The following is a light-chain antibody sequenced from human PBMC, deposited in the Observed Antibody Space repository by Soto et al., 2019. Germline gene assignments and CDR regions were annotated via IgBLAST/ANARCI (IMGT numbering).Light chain of an antibody. CDR2: GNS. V-gene: IGLV1-40*01. CDR1: ISNIGAGYD. Sequence: QSVLTQPPSVSGAPGQRVTISCTGIISNIGAGYDVHWYQQLPGTAPKLLIDGNSNRPSGVPDRYSGSKSRTSASLAITGLQAEDEADYYCQSYDSSLSAVVFGGGTKVTVL. CDR3: QSYDSSLSAVV. J-gene: IGLJ2*01.